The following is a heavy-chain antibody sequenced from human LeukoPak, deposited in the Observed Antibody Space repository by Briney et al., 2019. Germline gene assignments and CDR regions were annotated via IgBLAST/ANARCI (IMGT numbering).Heavy chain of an antibody. CDR2: IIPIFGTA. D-gene: IGHD1-7*01. Sequence: SVKVSCKASGGTFSSYAISWVRQAPGQGLEWMGRIIPIFGTANYAQKCQGRVTITTDESTSTAYMELGSLRSEDTAVYYCARRTRNWNYGGDWYFDLWGRGTLVTVSS. V-gene: IGHV1-69*05. J-gene: IGHJ2*01. CDR1: GGTFSSYA. CDR3: ARRTRNWNYGGDWYFDL.